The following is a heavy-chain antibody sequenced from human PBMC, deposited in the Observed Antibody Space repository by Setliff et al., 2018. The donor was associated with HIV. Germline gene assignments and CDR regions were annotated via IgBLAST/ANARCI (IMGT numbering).Heavy chain of an antibody. V-gene: IGHV1-2*02. CDR2: MHPNSGAT. CDR3: ATSTSRFFWNGFYQGGFGSRNSHSFEN. CDR1: GYTFTASY. Sequence: ASVKVSCKTSGYTFTASYLHWVRQAPGQGLQWMGWMHPNSGATKYAQKFRDRVTLTGDTSMSPASMELSSLKSDDTAMYYCATSTSRFFWNGFYQGGFGSRNSHSFENWGQGTLVTVSS. J-gene: IGHJ4*02. D-gene: IGHD3-3*01.